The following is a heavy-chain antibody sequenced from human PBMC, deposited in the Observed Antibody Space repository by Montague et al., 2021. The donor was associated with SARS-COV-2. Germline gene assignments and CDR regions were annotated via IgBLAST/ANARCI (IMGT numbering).Heavy chain of an antibody. CDR3: ANRGVRYFDAQGVWYYFDY. V-gene: IGHV3-23*01. D-gene: IGHD3-9*01. Sequence: SLRLSCAASGFTFSSYGMTWVRQAPGKGLEWVSTISDSGGSTYYXXSLKVRFTISRDNSKNTLYLQMNSLRAEDTAVYYCANRGVRYFDAQGVWYYFDYWGQGTLVTVSS. CDR2: ISDSGGST. J-gene: IGHJ4*02. CDR1: GFTFSSYG.